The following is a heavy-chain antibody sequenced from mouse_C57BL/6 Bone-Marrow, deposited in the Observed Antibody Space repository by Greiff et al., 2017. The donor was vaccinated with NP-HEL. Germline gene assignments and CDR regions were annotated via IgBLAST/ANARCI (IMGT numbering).Heavy chain of an antibody. CDR2: IHPNSGST. Sequence: VQLQQPGAELVKPGASVRLSCKASGYTFTSYWMHWVKQRPGQGLEWIGMIHPNSGSTNYNEKFKSKATLTVDKSSSTAYMQLSSLTSEDSAVYYCARSRLGLRYFDYWGQGTTLTVSS. D-gene: IGHD1-1*01. V-gene: IGHV1-64*01. J-gene: IGHJ2*01. CDR1: GYTFTSYW. CDR3: ARSRLGLRYFDY.